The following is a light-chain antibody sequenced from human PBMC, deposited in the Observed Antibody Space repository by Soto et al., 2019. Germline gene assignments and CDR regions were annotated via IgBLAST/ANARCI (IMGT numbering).Light chain of an antibody. CDR3: QQRSNWPSLN. CDR2: DVS. Sequence: EIVLTQSPATLSLSPGERATLSCRASQSVSSYLAWYQQKPGQAPRLLIYDVSNRATGIPARFNGSGSGTDFTLTISSLEPEDFAVYDCQQRSNWPSLNFGGGTKVEIK. J-gene: IGKJ4*01. CDR1: QSVSSY. V-gene: IGKV3-11*01.